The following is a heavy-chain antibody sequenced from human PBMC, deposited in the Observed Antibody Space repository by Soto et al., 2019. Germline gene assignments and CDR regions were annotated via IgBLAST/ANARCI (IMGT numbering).Heavy chain of an antibody. J-gene: IGHJ6*02. D-gene: IGHD6-6*01. Sequence: GASVKVSCKASGDTFTSYAISWVRQATGQGLEWMGWMNPNSGNTGYAQKFQGRVTMTRNTSISTAYMELSSLRSEDTAVYYCARAYEYSSSHYYYGMDVWGQGTTVTVSS. CDR2: MNPNSGNT. CDR3: ARAYEYSSSHYYYGMDV. V-gene: IGHV1-8*01. CDR1: GDTFTSYA.